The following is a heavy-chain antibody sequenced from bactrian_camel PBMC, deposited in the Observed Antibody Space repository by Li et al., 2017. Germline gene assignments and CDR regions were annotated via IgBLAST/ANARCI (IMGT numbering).Heavy chain of an antibody. V-gene: IGHV3S1*01. CDR3: AAGAFCAYCHTGWCEVYHD. Sequence: HVQLVESGGGSVQPGGSLRLSCAASGYTYSSICMGWFRQAPGKEREAVATVYIAFRPDDQRTYYADSVKGRFTISKDNFNNNLYLQMNSLKPEDTAIYYCAAGAFCAYCHTGWCEVYHDWGQGTQVTVS. D-gene: IGHD5*01. CDR2: VYIAFRPDDQRT. J-gene: IGHJ4*01. CDR1: GYTYSSIC.